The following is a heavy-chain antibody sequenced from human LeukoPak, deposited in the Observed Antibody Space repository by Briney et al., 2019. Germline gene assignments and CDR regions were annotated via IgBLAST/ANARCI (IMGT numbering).Heavy chain of an antibody. J-gene: IGHJ6*03. D-gene: IGHD5-18*01. V-gene: IGHV1-2*02. Sequence: ASVRVSCKASGYTFTGYYMHWVRQAPGQGLEWMGWINPNSGGTNYAQKFQGRVTMTRDTSISTAYMELSRLRSDDTAVYYCARTSRNTAMLNYYYMDVWGKGTTVTVSS. CDR2: INPNSGGT. CDR1: GYTFTGYY. CDR3: ARTSRNTAMLNYYYMDV.